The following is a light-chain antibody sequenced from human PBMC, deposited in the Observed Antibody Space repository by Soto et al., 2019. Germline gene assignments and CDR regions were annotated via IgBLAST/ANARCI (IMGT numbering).Light chain of an antibody. CDR1: SSDVGSYNL. V-gene: IGLV2-23*03. CDR3: CSYAGSSTV. Sequence: QSVLTQPASVSGSPGQSITISCTGTSSDVGSYNLVSWYQQHPGKAPKLMIYEGSKRPSGVSNRFSGPKSGNTASLTISGLQAEDEADYYCCSYAGSSTVFGTGTKLTVL. J-gene: IGLJ1*01. CDR2: EGS.